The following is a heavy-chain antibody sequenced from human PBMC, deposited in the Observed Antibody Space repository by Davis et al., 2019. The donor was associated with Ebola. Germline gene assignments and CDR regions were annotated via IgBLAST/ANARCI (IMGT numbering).Heavy chain of an antibody. V-gene: IGHV3-21*04. CDR2: ISSSSSYI. J-gene: IGHJ4*02. D-gene: IGHD1-26*01. CDR3: TSEVGAIDY. Sequence: GGSLRLSCAASGFTFSSYSMNWVRQAPGKGLEWVSSISSSSSYIYYADSVKGRFTISRDNAKNSLYLQMNSLKTEDTAVYYCTSEVGAIDYWGQGTLVTVSS. CDR1: GFTFSSYS.